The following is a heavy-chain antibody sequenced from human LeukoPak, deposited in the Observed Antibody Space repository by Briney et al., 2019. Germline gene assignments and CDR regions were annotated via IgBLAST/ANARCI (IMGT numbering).Heavy chain of an antibody. V-gene: IGHV3-30*04. CDR3: AKDKYSPFDY. Sequence: GGSLRLSCAASGFTFSSYAMHWVRQAPGKGLEWVAVISYDGSNKYYADSVKGRFTISRDNSKDTLYLQMNSLRAEDTAVYYCAKDKYSPFDYWGQGTLVTVSS. J-gene: IGHJ4*02. CDR2: ISYDGSNK. D-gene: IGHD5-18*01. CDR1: GFTFSSYA.